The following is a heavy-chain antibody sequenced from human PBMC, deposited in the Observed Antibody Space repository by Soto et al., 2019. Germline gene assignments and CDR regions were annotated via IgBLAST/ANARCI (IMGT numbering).Heavy chain of an antibody. CDR2: IIPIFGTA. CDR1: GGTFSSYA. J-gene: IGHJ6*02. V-gene: IGHV1-69*13. D-gene: IGHD5-18*01. Sequence: SVKVSCKASGGTFSSYAISWVRQAPGQGLEWMGGIIPIFGTANYAQKFQGRVTITADESTSTAYMELSSLRSEDTAVYYCARSRGYSYGYNYYYYYVMDVWGQGTKVTVSS. CDR3: ARSRGYSYGYNYYYYYVMDV.